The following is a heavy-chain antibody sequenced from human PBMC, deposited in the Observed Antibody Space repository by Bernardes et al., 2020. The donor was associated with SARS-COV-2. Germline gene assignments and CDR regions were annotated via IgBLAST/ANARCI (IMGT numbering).Heavy chain of an antibody. V-gene: IGHV1-2*02. CDR1: GYTFTDYY. Sequence: ASVKVSCKASGYTFTDYYFHWVRQAPGQGLEWMGWIYPKTGDTNYAQNFQGRVTMTRDTSISTGYMDLIRLTSDDTAVYYCASVTWSQRDGFDVWGQGTLVTVSS. CDR2: IYPKTGDT. D-gene: IGHD1-26*01. CDR3: ASVTWSQRDGFDV. J-gene: IGHJ3*01.